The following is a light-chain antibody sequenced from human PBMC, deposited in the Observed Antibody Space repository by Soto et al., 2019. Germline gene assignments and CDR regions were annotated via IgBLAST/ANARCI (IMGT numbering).Light chain of an antibody. Sequence: EIVLTQSPATLSVSPGERATLSCRASQTVSSSYLAWYQQKPGQAPRLLIYGASSRATGIPDRFSGSGSGTDATLTINRLEPEDFAVYYCQQYGSSPTFGGGTKVDIK. V-gene: IGKV3-20*01. CDR1: QTVSSSY. J-gene: IGKJ4*01. CDR2: GAS. CDR3: QQYGSSPT.